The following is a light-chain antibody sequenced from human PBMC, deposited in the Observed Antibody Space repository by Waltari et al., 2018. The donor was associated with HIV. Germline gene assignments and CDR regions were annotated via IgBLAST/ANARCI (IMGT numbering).Light chain of an antibody. CDR1: QGIANW. CDR3: QQTNSFPIT. V-gene: IGKV1D-12*01. J-gene: IGKJ5*01. Sequence: DIQMTQFPSSVSASVGARVTMTCRATQGIANWVAWYQQKPGRAPKLLIHGASILQEGVPSRFSGSGSGTVFTLTLNSLQPEDFATYFCQQTNSFPITFGQGTRLDSK. CDR2: GAS.